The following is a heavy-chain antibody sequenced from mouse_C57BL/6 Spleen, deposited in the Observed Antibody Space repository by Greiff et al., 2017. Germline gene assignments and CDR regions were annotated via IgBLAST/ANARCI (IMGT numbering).Heavy chain of an antibody. CDR3: AHYSNY. D-gene: IGHD2-5*01. J-gene: IGHJ3*01. CDR1: GYTFTSYW. V-gene: IGHV1-50*01. CDR2: IDPSDSYT. Sequence: QVQLQQPGAELVKPGASVTLSCKASGYTFTSYWMQWVKQRPGQGLEWIGEIDPSDSYTNYNQKFKGKATLTVDTSSRTAYLQLSSLTSEDSAVYYCAHYSNYWGQGTLVTVSA.